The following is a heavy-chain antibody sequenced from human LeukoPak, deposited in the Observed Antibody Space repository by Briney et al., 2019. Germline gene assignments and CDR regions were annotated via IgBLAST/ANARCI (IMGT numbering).Heavy chain of an antibody. J-gene: IGHJ4*02. CDR2: ISYDGSNK. CDR3: ARDWEQWLPYGGFDY. D-gene: IGHD6-19*01. Sequence: GGSLRLSCAASGFTFSSYAMHWARQAPGKGLEWVAVISYDGSNKYYADSVKGRFTISRDNSKNTLYLQMNSLRAEDTAVYYCARDWEQWLPYGGFDYWGQGTLVTVSS. V-gene: IGHV3-30-3*01. CDR1: GFTFSSYA.